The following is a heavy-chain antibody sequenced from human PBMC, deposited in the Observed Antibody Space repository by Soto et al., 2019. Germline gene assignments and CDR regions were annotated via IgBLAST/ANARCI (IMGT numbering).Heavy chain of an antibody. CDR2: IYYSGST. CDR3: ARHPNCSGGSCYPDFDY. D-gene: IGHD2-15*01. J-gene: IGHJ4*02. V-gene: IGHV4-39*01. CDR1: GGSISSSSYY. Sequence: QLQLQESGPGLVKPSETLSLTCTVSGGSISSSSYYWGWIRQPPGKGLEWIGSIYYSGSTYYNPSLKSRVTISVDTSKNPFSLKLSSVTAADTAVYYCARHPNCSGGSCYPDFDYWGQGTLVTVSS.